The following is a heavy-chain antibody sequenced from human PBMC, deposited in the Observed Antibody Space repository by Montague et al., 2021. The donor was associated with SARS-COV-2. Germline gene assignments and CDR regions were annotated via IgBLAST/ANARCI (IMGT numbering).Heavy chain of an antibody. CDR2: IFYSGST. D-gene: IGHD2-21*01. J-gene: IGHJ4*02. CDR3: ARDPYFSSSHPLG. Sequence: SETLSLTCSVSGXSMSTSDYYWGWIRQPPGKGLVWIGSIFYSGSTYYNPSLGSRVTMSVDTSKNQFSLKLSSVTAADTAVYFCARDPYFSSSHPLGWGQGTLVTVSS. V-gene: IGHV4-39*02. CDR1: GXSMSTSDYY.